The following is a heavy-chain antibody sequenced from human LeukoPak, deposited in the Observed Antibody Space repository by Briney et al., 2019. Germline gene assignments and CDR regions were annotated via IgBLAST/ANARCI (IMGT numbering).Heavy chain of an antibody. J-gene: IGHJ4*02. CDR3: AKDRSGWYYFDY. CDR2: LSTSGGST. Sequence: RPGGSLRLSCAASGFTFSSYAMSWVRQAPGKGLEWVSGLSTSGGSTYYADSVKGRFTISRDNSKNTPYLQMNSLRAEDTAVYYCAKDRSGWYYFDYWGQGTLVTVSS. D-gene: IGHD6-19*01. CDR1: GFTFSSYA. V-gene: IGHV3-23*01.